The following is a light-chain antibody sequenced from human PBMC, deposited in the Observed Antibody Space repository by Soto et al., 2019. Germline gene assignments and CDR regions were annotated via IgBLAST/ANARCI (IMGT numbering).Light chain of an antibody. CDR2: DVS. V-gene: IGLV2-14*01. CDR1: SSDVGGYNY. J-gene: IGLJ1*01. Sequence: QSALTQPASVSGSPGQSITISCTGTSSDVGGYNYVSWYQQHPGKAPKLMIYDVSNRPSGVSNRFSGSKSGNTASLTISGLQAEDEADCYCSSYTSSSPYVFGTGTKLTVL. CDR3: SSYTSSSPYV.